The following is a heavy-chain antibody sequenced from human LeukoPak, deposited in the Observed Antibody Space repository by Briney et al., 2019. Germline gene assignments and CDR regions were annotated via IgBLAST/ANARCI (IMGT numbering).Heavy chain of an antibody. D-gene: IGHD4-17*01. Sequence: GGSLRLSCAASGFTFSGSAMHWVRQASGKGLEWVGRIRSKANSYATAYAASVKGRFTISRDDSKNTAYLQMNRLKTEDTAVYYCTRLCYGDYFCSTYYYMDVWGKGTTVTVSS. J-gene: IGHJ6*03. CDR3: TRLCYGDYFCSTYYYMDV. CDR2: IRSKANSYAT. V-gene: IGHV3-73*01. CDR1: GFTFSGSA.